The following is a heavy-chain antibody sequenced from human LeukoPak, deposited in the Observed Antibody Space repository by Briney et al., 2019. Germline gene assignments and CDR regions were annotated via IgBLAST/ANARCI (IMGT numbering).Heavy chain of an antibody. J-gene: IGHJ5*02. CDR1: GYTFTGYY. CDR2: INPNSGGT. V-gene: IGHV1-2*02. CDR3: GRGIQSFDP. Sequence: PMASVKVSCKASGYTFTGYYMHWVRRAPGQGLEWMGWINPNSGGTNYAQKFQDRVTMTRDTSMSAAYMEISRLTYDDTAVYYCGRGIQSFDPWGQGTLVTVSS.